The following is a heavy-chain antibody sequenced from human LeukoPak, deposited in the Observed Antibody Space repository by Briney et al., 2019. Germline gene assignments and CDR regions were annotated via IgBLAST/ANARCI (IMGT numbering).Heavy chain of an antibody. CDR1: GYTFTSYD. CDR3: ARESQIRYYYDRSGYYYGALDY. Sequence: ASVKVSCKASGYTFTSYDINWVRQATGQGLEWMGWISGYNGHPNYAEKLQGRVTMTTDTSTSTAYMELRSLRSDDTAVFYCARESQIRYYYDRSGYYYGALDYWGQGSLVTVSS. D-gene: IGHD3-22*01. J-gene: IGHJ4*02. CDR2: ISGYNGHP. V-gene: IGHV1-18*01.